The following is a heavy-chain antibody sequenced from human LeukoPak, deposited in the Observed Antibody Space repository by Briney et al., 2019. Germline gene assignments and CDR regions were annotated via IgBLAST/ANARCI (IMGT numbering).Heavy chain of an antibody. J-gene: IGHJ5*02. D-gene: IGHD6-19*01. CDR2: ISHSEST. V-gene: IGHV4-38-2*02. Sequence: SETLSLTCAVSVYSISSDYYWGWIRQSPGKGLEWIGTISHSESTYYNPSLKSRVTISVDKSKNQFSLKLTCVTAADTAVYYCARDRPTLSGWSWFDPWGQGTLVTVSS. CDR3: ARDRPTLSGWSWFDP. CDR1: VYSISSDYY.